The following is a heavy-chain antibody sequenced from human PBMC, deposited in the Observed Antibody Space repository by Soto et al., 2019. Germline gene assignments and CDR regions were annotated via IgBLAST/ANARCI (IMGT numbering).Heavy chain of an antibody. J-gene: IGHJ4*02. Sequence: QVQLQESGPGLVKPSQTLSLTCTVSAGSRINGDYYWSWIRQPPGKGLEWIGHIYYSGGTFYNPYLKSRVSMSVDTSKNQFSLKLSCVTAADTAVYYCARVQRGDYYPDFDYWGQGTLVTVSS. D-gene: IGHD4-17*01. V-gene: IGHV4-30-4*01. CDR3: ARVQRGDYYPDFDY. CDR2: IYYSGGT. CDR1: AGSRINGDYY.